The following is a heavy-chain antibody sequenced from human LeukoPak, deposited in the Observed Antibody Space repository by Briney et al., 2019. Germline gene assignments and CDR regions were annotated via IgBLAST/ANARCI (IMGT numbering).Heavy chain of an antibody. CDR1: GFTFTDYS. J-gene: IGHJ4*02. CDR2: ISPSGSYI. D-gene: IGHD1-26*01. Sequence: PGGSLRLSCAASGFTFTDYSMNWVRQAPGTGLEWVSSISPSGSYIYYTDSVKGRFTITRDNARNSVFLHMNSLRAEDTALYYCSRERGYSGSYGDYWGQGILVTVSS. CDR3: SRERGYSGSYGDY. V-gene: IGHV3-21*01.